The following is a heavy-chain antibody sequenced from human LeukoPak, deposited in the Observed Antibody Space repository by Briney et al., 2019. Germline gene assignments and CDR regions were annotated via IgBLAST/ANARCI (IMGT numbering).Heavy chain of an antibody. Sequence: ASVKVSCKASGYTFTSYAMHWVRQAPGQRLEWMGWINAGNGNTKYSQKFQGRVTMTTDTSTSTAYMELRSLRSDDTAVYYCAREPIGYSSSWSSHYYYYYGMDVWGQGTTVTVSS. J-gene: IGHJ6*02. CDR2: INAGNGNT. CDR1: GYTFTSYA. CDR3: AREPIGYSSSWSSHYYYYYGMDV. V-gene: IGHV1-3*01. D-gene: IGHD6-13*01.